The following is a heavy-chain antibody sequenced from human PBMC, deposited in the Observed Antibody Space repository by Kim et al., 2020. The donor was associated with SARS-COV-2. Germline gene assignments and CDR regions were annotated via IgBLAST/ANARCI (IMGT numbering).Heavy chain of an antibody. D-gene: IGHD3-22*01. CDR3: ARHLTITMIVVVTLPGWFDP. V-gene: IGHV4-39*01. Sequence: SETLSLTCTVPGGSISSSSYYWGWIRQPPGKGLEWIGSIYYSGSTYYNPSLKSRVTISVDTSKNQFSLKLSSVTAADTAVYYCARHLTITMIVVVTLPGWFDPWGQGTLVTVSS. CDR1: GGSISSSSYY. CDR2: IYYSGST. J-gene: IGHJ5*02.